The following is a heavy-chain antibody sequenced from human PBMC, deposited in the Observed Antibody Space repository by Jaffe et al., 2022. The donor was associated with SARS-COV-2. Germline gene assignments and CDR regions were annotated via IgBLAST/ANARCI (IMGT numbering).Heavy chain of an antibody. V-gene: IGHV3-43*02. CDR2: ISGDGGST. J-gene: IGHJ6*02. CDR1: GFTFDDYA. Sequence: EVQLVESGGGVVQPGGSLRLSCAASGFTFDDYAMHWVRQAPGKGLEWVSLISGDGGSTYYADSVKGRFTISRDNSKNSLYLQMNSLRTEDTALYYCAKDGGLNVDTAMGPYYYYYGMDVWGQGTTVTVSS. D-gene: IGHD5-18*01. CDR3: AKDGGLNVDTAMGPYYYYYGMDV.